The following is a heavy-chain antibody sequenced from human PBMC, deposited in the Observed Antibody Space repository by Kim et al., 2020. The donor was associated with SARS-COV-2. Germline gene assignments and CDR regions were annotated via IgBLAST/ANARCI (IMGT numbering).Heavy chain of an antibody. J-gene: IGHJ6*03. CDR3: ARSPLGYCSSTSCGLVGGYYYYMDV. D-gene: IGHD2-2*01. V-gene: IGHV4-59*08. CDR2: IYYSGST. Sequence: SETLSLTCTVSGGSISSYYWSWIRQPPGKGLEWIGYIYYSGSTNYNPSLKSRVTISVDTSKNQFSLKLSSVTAADTAVYYCARSPLGYCSSTSCGLVGGYYYYMDVWGKGTPVTVSS. CDR1: GGSISSYY.